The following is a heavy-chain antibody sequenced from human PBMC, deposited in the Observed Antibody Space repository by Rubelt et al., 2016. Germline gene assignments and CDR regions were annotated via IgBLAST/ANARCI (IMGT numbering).Heavy chain of an antibody. J-gene: IGHJ4*02. CDR3: ARVPYGDYVWGLLGY. CDR2: ISYDGSNK. CDR1: GFTFSSYA. Sequence: RSLRLSCAASGFTFSSYAMHWVRQAPGKGLEWVAVISYDGSNKYYADSVKGQFTISRDNSKNTLYLQMNSLRAEDTAVYYCARVPYGDYVWGLLGYWGQGTLVTVSS. V-gene: IGHV3-30*04. D-gene: IGHD3-16*01.